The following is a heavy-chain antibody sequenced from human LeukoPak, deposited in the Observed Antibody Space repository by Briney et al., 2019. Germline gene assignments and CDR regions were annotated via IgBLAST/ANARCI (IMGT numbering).Heavy chain of an antibody. CDR2: MNPNNGNT. Sequence: ASVKVSCKASGYTFTTYDINLVRQATGQGLEWMGWMNPNNGNTGYAQKFQGRVTMTRGTSISTAYMELSSLTSEDTAVYYCARKIGAFGVWGQGTTVTVSS. CDR3: ARKIGAFGV. CDR1: GYTFTTYD. V-gene: IGHV1-8*01. J-gene: IGHJ6*02. D-gene: IGHD3-3*01.